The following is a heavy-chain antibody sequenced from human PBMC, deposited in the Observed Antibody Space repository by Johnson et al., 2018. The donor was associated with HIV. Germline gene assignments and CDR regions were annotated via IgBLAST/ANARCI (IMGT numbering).Heavy chain of an antibody. CDR2: IRYDESNK. CDR3: ANPTGSDAFDI. D-gene: IGHD1-1*01. Sequence: QVQLVESGGGVVQPGGSLRLSCAASGFTFSNYGMHWVRQAPGKGLDWVAFIRYDESNKYYADSLKGRFTISRDNSKNTLYLQMNSLRAEDTAVYYCANPTGSDAFDIWGQGTMVTVSS. CDR1: GFTFSNYG. V-gene: IGHV3-30*02. J-gene: IGHJ3*02.